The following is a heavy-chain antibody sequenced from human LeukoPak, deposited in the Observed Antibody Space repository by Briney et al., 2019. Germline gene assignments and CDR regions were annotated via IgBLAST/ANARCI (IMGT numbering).Heavy chain of an antibody. CDR1: GFTFSSYR. V-gene: IGHV3-21*01. CDR2: ISSSSSYI. D-gene: IGHD6-13*01. J-gene: IGHJ4*02. Sequence: PGGSLRLSCAASGFTFSSYRMNWVRQAPGKGLEWVSSISSSSSYIYYADSVKGRFTISRDNAKNSLYPQMNSLRAEDTAVYYCARPSSSWYYFDYWGQGTLVTVSS. CDR3: ARPSSSWYYFDY.